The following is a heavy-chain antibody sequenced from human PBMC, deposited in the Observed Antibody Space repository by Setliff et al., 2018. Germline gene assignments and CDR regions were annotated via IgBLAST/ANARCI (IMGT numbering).Heavy chain of an antibody. J-gene: IGHJ6*03. V-gene: IGHV1-2*06. D-gene: IGHD3-16*02. CDR2: INPNSGGT. Sequence: ASVKVSCKASGYTFTGYYMHWVRQAPGQGLERMGRINPNSGGTNYAQKFQGRVTMTRDTSISTAYMELGRLRSDDTAVYYCARVKAPALYYYMDVWGKGTTVTVSS. CDR3: ARVKAPALYYYMDV. CDR1: GYTFTGYY.